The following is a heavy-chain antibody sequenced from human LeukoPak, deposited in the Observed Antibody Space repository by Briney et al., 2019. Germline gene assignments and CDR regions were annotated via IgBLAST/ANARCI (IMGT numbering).Heavy chain of an antibody. CDR1: GGSISSGDYY. D-gene: IGHD6-13*01. J-gene: IGHJ4*02. CDR3: ASSNLSSSWYRAFDY. Sequence: SETLSLTCTVSGGSISSGDYYWSWIRQPPGKGLEWIGYIYYSGSTYYNPPLKSRVTISVDTSKNQFSLKLSSVTAADTAVYYCASSNLSSSWYRAFDYWGQGTLVTVSS. V-gene: IGHV4-30-4*01. CDR2: IYYSGST.